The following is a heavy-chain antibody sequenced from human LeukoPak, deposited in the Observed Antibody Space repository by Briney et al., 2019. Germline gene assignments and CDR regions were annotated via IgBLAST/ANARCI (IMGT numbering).Heavy chain of an antibody. CDR1: GFTFGDYA. V-gene: IGHV3-49*04. CDR3: TTYDPSNYYGMDV. Sequence: GGSLRLSCTASGFTFGDYAMTWVRQAPGKGLEWVGFIRSKAYGGTTEFAASVIGRFTISRDDSTSIAYLQMNSLKTEDTAVYYCTTYDPSNYYGMDVWGQGTTVTVS. CDR2: IRSKAYGGTT. J-gene: IGHJ6*02. D-gene: IGHD5-12*01.